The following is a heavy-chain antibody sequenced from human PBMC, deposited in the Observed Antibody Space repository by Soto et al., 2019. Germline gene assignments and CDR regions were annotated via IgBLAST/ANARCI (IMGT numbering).Heavy chain of an antibody. J-gene: IGHJ4*02. D-gene: IGHD4-17*01. CDR3: AREVSVDYGGNYFDY. V-gene: IGHV1-69*13. CDR1: GGTFSSYA. CDR2: IIPIFGTA. Sequence: GASVKVSCKASGGTFSSYAINWVRQAPGQGLEWMGGIIPIFGTANYAQKFQGRVTITADESTSTAYMELSSLRSEDTAVYYCAREVSVDYGGNYFDYWGQGTLVTVSS.